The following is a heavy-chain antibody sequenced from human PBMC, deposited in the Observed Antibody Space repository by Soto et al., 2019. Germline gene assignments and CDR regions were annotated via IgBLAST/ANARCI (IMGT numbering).Heavy chain of an antibody. D-gene: IGHD4-17*01. J-gene: IGHJ4*02. CDR3: AIGGRTRFDY. CDR1: GFRFTDYY. CDR2: ILTTGSTI. V-gene: IGHV3-11*01. Sequence: QVQLVESGGGLVNPGGSLRLSCAASGFRFTDYYMSWLRQSPGKGLEWVSTILTTGSTIYYADSVKGRFTTSRDNAKNSVFLQMNSLGAEDTAMYYCAIGGRTRFDYWGQGTLVTVSS.